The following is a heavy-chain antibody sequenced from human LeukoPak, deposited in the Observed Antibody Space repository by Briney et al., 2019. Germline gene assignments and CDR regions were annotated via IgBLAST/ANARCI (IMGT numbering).Heavy chain of an antibody. CDR2: IYHSGST. CDR1: GWSFGGYY. CDR3: ARTTEGGYTYDYFYYYYMDV. Sequence: SETLSPTCAVYGWSFGGYYSSWIRQPPGKGLEWIGEIYHSGSTNYNPSLKSRVTISVDTSKNQLSLKLSSVTAADTAVYYCARTTEGGYTYDYFYYYYMDVWGKGTTVTISS. V-gene: IGHV4-34*01. D-gene: IGHD5-18*01. J-gene: IGHJ6*03.